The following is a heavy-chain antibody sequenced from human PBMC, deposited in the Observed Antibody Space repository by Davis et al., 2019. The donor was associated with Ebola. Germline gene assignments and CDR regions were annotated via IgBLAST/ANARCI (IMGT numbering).Heavy chain of an antibody. V-gene: IGHV1-18*01. CDR1: GYTFTRYG. D-gene: IGHD5-24*01. J-gene: IGHJ3*02. CDR2: LSGHSDNP. CDR3: ARGPSYGSGVIGAFDI. Sequence: ASVKVSCKSSGYTFTRYGISWVRQAPGAGPEWMGWLSGHSDNPKYAPKVQDRVTMTTDRSTNTAFFELRSLRSDDTAVYDCARGPSYGSGVIGAFDIWGQGTVVTVSS.